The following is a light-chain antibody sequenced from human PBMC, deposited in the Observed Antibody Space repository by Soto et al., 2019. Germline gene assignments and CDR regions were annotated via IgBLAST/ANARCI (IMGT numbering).Light chain of an antibody. J-gene: IGKJ5*01. CDR1: QSISNY. CDR2: AS. CDR3: QQSYSTPPIT. V-gene: IGKV1-39*01. Sequence: DIQLTQSPASLSASVADGVTITCRASQSISNYLNWYQQKPEKAPKLLIYASSLQSGVPSRFSGSGSGTDFTLTISSLQPEDFATYYCQQSYSTPPITFGQGTRLEIK.